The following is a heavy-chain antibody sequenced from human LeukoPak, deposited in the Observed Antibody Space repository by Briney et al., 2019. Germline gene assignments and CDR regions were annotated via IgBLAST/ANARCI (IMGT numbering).Heavy chain of an antibody. CDR1: GFTFSSYA. Sequence: GGSLRLSCAASGFTFSSYAMHWVRQAPGKGLEWVAVISYDGSNKYYADSVKGRFTISRDNSKNTLYLQMNSLRAEDTAVYYCARGSPILDDIVVVPAAPPVDYWGQGTLVTVSS. CDR3: ARGSPILDDIVVVPAAPPVDY. V-gene: IGHV3-30-3*01. D-gene: IGHD2-2*01. J-gene: IGHJ4*02. CDR2: ISYDGSNK.